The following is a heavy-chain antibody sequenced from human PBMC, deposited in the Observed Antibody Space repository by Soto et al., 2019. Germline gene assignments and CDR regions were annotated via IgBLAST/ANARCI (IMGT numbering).Heavy chain of an antibody. CDR3: ARASKVAATPLGMDV. D-gene: IGHD2-15*01. Sequence: SVKVSCKASGGTFSSYAISWVRQAPGQGLEWMGGIIPILGTANYAQKFQGRVTITADESTSTAYMELSSLRSEDTAVYYCARASKVAATPLGMDVWGQGTTVTVSS. J-gene: IGHJ6*02. CDR2: IIPILGTA. V-gene: IGHV1-69*13. CDR1: GGTFSSYA.